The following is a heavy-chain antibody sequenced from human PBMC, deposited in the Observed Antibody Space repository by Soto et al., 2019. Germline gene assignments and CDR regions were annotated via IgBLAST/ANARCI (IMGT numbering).Heavy chain of an antibody. CDR1: GYIFIDYY. D-gene: IGHD6-6*01. V-gene: IGHV1-2*04. CDR2: INPDTGDT. CDR3: ARVPYTSSAYFYYGMDV. Sequence: ASVKVSCKASGYIFIDYYIHWVRQAPGQGLEWMGWINPDTGDTNYAQKFQGWVTVTRDTSISTAYMEVSRLKSDDTAVYYCARVPYTSSAYFYYGMDVWGRGTTVTVSS. J-gene: IGHJ6*02.